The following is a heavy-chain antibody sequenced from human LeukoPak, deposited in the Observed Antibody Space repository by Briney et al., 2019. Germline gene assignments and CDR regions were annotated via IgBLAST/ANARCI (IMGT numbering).Heavy chain of an antibody. D-gene: IGHD3-10*01. CDR1: GYTFTGYY. Sequence: ASVKVSCKASGYTFTGYYMHWVRQAPGQGLEWMGCINPNSGGTKYAQKFQGGVTLTRDTSISTAYMELSRLRSDDTAVYYCARVGEYGSGSYLLYWGQGTLVTVSS. V-gene: IGHV1-2*02. CDR3: ARVGEYGSGSYLLY. CDR2: INPNSGGT. J-gene: IGHJ4*02.